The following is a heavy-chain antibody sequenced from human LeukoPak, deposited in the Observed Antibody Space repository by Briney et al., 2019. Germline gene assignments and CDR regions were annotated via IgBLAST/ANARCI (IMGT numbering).Heavy chain of an antibody. Sequence: GGSLRLSCAASGFTFSSYGMHWVRQAPGKGLEWVAVIWYDGSNKYYADSVKGRFTISRDNSKNTLYLQMNSLRAEDTAVYYCARDSLPGSWYGGTHLDYWGQGTLVTVSS. J-gene: IGHJ4*02. V-gene: IGHV3-33*01. CDR1: GFTFSSYG. CDR3: ARDSLPGSWYGGTHLDY. D-gene: IGHD6-13*01. CDR2: IWYDGSNK.